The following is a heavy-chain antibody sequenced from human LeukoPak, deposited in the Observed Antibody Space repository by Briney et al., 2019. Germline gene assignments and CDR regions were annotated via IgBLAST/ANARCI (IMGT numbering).Heavy chain of an antibody. CDR3: ARELVPNWFDP. V-gene: IGHV1-18*01. J-gene: IGHJ5*02. CDR1: GYTFTNYA. Sequence: ASVKVSCKASGYTFTNYAISWVRQAPGQGLEWMGWISGYNDNTNYAQKLQGRVAMTTDTSTSTAYMELRSLRSDDTAVYYCARELVPNWFDPWGQGTLVTVSS. D-gene: IGHD6-13*01. CDR2: ISGYNDNT.